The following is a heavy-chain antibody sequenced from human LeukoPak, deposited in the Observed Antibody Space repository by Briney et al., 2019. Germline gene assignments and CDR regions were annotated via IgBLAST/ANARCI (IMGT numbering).Heavy chain of an antibody. CDR2: INPSGGST. D-gene: IGHD3-10*01. Sequence: ASVKVSCKASGYTFTSYYIHWVRQAPGQGLEWMGIINPSGGSTSYAQKFQGRVTMTRDMSTSTVYMEVSSLRSEDTAVYYCTRGAGEGFDYWGQGTLVTVPS. J-gene: IGHJ4*02. V-gene: IGHV1-46*01. CDR3: TRGAGEGFDY. CDR1: GYTFTSYY.